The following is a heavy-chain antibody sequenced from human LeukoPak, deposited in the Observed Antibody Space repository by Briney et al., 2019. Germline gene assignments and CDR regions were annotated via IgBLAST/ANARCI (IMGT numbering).Heavy chain of an antibody. CDR3: AKCLAGGWYYIDC. V-gene: IGHV3-23*01. J-gene: IGHJ4*02. CDR1: GVTFSSNA. D-gene: IGHD6-19*01. CDR2: ITGSGDNT. Sequence: GGSLRLSCAASGVTFSSNAMSWVRQAPGKGLEWVSGITGSGDNTYYTESVKGRFTISRDNSKNTLYLEMNSLRAEDSAIYYCAKCLAGGWYYIDCWGEGTLVTASS.